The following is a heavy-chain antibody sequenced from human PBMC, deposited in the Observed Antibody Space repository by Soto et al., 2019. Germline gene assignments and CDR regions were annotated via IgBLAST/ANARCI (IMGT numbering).Heavy chain of an antibody. Sequence: PGGSLRLSCLASGFGFNSFNMNWIRRAPGRGLEWVASISVSGDNIYYGDSMQGRFTISRDNSKRSVFLDLNSLRVEDTAVYYCARDLGLLKSMFDYWGQGTLVIVSS. V-gene: IGHV3-21*01. CDR2: ISVSGDNI. J-gene: IGHJ4*02. CDR1: GFGFNSFN. CDR3: ARDLGLLKSMFDY. D-gene: IGHD2-8*01.